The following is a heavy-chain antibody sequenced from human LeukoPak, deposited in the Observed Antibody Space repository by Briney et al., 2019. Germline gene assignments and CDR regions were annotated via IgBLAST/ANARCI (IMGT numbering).Heavy chain of an antibody. J-gene: IGHJ4*02. D-gene: IGHD5-12*01. CDR1: DFTFSNYG. CDR3: ARGGGYGHPTAN. V-gene: IGHV3-33*01. Sequence: GRSLRLSCAASDFTFSNYGMHWVRQAPGKGLEWVAVIWYDGSNKYYTDSVKGRFTISRDNSKNTLYLQMNSLRAEDTAVYYCARGGGYGHPTANWGQGTLVTVSS. CDR2: IWYDGSNK.